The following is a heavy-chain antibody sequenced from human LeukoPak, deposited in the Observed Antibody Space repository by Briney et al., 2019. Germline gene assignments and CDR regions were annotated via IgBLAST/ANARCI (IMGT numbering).Heavy chain of an antibody. CDR2: ISYDGSNK. J-gene: IGHJ1*01. CDR3: AKDKSVVVVAAEYFQH. Sequence: GGSLRLSRAASGFTFSSYGMHWVRQDPGKGLEWVAVISYDGSNKYYADSVKGRFTISRDNSKNTLYLQMNSLRAEDTAVYYCAKDKSVVVVAAEYFQHWGQGTLVTVSS. D-gene: IGHD2-15*01. V-gene: IGHV3-30*18. CDR1: GFTFSSYG.